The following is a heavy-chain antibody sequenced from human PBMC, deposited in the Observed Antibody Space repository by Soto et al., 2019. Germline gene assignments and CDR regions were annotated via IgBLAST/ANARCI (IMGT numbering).Heavy chain of an antibody. Sequence: QVQLVQSGPEVKKPGASIKVSCKASGYPFTTYGINWVRQAPGQGLEWMGWISDSNGYTNYAQNLQGRATKTAETSTNVAYMELRSLRSDDTAVYDSTRENAAAASPTHDYWGHGTLVTVSS. J-gene: IGHJ4*01. CDR2: ISDSNGYT. V-gene: IGHV1-18*01. D-gene: IGHD6-13*01. CDR3: TRENAAAASPTHDY. CDR1: GYPFTTYG.